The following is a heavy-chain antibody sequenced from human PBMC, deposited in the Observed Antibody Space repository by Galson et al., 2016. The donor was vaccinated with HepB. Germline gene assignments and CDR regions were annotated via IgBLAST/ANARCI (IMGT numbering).Heavy chain of an antibody. CDR2: IYYSGRT. V-gene: IGHV4-59*01. CDR1: GASISGYY. CDR3: ARDDSGGWYGFHYGMDV. Sequence: TLSLTCTISGASISGYYLSWIRQPPGKGLEWIGYIYYSGRTNYNPSLKSRVTISVDTSKNQFSLKLSSVTAADTAVYYCARDDSGGWYGFHYGMDVWGQGTTVTVSS. D-gene: IGHD6-19*01. J-gene: IGHJ6*02.